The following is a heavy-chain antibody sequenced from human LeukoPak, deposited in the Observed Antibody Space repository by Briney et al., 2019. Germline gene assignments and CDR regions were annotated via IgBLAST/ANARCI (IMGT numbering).Heavy chain of an antibody. CDR2: IYYSGST. CDR1: GGSISSYY. J-gene: IGHJ4*02. D-gene: IGHD6-13*01. CDR3: ARGSDSRLISSSWYGSENYYFDY. Sequence: PSETLSLTCTVSGGSISSYYWSWLRQPPGKGLEWIGYIYYSGSTNYNPSLKSRVTISVDTSKNQFSLKLSSVTAADTAVYYCARGSDSRLISSSWYGSENYYFDYWGQGTLVTVSS. V-gene: IGHV4-59*01.